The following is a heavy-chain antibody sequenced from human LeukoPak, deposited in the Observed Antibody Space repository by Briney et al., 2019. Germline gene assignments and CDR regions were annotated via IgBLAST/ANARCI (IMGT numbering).Heavy chain of an antibody. CDR3: ARGTDGSGSYAPPFDY. J-gene: IGHJ4*02. CDR1: GFTFGSYA. V-gene: IGHV3-20*02. D-gene: IGHD3-10*01. Sequence: PGGPLRLSFAASGFTFGSYAMSGFRQAPGKGLKWVPGINWNGGSTGYADSVKGRFTISRDNAKNSLYLQMNSLRAEDTALYHCARGTDGSGSYAPPFDYWGQGTLVTVSS. CDR2: INWNGGST.